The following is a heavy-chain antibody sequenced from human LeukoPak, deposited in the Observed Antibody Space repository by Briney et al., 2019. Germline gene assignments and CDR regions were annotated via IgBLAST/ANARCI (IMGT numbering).Heavy chain of an antibody. CDR2: ISSSSSYI. V-gene: IGHV3-21*01. Sequence: GRSLRLSCAASGFTFSSYSMNWVRQAPGKGLEWVSSISSSSSYIYYADSVKGRFTISRDNAKNSLYLQMNSPRAEDTAVYYCARSRGDPEFDYWGQGTLVTVSS. CDR3: ARSRGDPEFDY. CDR1: GFTFSSYS. J-gene: IGHJ4*02. D-gene: IGHD2-21*02.